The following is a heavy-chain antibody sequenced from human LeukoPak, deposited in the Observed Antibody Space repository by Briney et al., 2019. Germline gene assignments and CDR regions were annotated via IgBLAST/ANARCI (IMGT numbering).Heavy chain of an antibody. V-gene: IGHV1-69*06. CDR3: ARESPPSVTPPSPFDY. CDR1: GGTFSSYA. J-gene: IGHJ4*02. D-gene: IGHD4-17*01. Sequence: SVKASCKASGGTFSSYAISWVRQAPGQGLEWMGGIIPIFGTANYAQKFQGRVTITADKSMSTAYMELSSLRSEDTAVYYCARESPPSVTPPSPFDYWGQGTLVTVSS. CDR2: IIPIFGTA.